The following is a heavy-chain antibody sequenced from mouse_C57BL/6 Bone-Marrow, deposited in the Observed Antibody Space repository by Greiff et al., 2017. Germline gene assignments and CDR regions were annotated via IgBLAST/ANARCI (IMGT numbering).Heavy chain of an antibody. CDR3: VTRDPYYAMDY. J-gene: IGHJ4*01. V-gene: IGHV1-19*01. CDR1: GYTFTDYY. CDR2: INPYNGGT. Sequence: EVQLQQSGPVLVKPGASVKMSCKASGYTFTDYYMNWVKQSHGKSLEWIGVINPYNGGTSYNQKFKGKATLTVDKSSSTAYMELNSLTSEDSAVYYCVTRDPYYAMDYWGQGTSVTVSS.